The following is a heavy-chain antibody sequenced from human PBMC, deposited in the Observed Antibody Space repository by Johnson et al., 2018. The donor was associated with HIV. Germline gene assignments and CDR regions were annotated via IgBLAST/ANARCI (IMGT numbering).Heavy chain of an antibody. CDR1: GFTFSDYY. D-gene: IGHD2-2*01. Sequence: QEQLVESGGGLVKPGGSLRLSCAASGFTFSDYYMSWIRQAPGKGLEWLSYISSSGSTIYYTDSVRGRFTISRANSKNTLYVQMNSLRAEDTAVYYCARGIPAATRGYAFDIWGQGTMVTVSS. J-gene: IGHJ3*02. CDR2: ISSSGSTI. CDR3: ARGIPAATRGYAFDI. V-gene: IGHV3-11*04.